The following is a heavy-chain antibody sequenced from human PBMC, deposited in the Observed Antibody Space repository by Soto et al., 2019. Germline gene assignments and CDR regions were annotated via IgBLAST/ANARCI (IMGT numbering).Heavy chain of an antibody. CDR1: GGSVSSGSYY. J-gene: IGHJ4*02. Sequence: SETLSLTCTVSGGSVSSGSYYWSWIRQPPGKGLEWIGYIYYSGSTDYHPSLKSRVTISVDTSKNQFSLKLSSVTAADTAVYYCAREGSGYSYGWSYYFDYWGQGTLVTVSS. CDR2: IYYSGST. CDR3: AREGSGYSYGWSYYFDY. V-gene: IGHV4-61*01. D-gene: IGHD5-18*01.